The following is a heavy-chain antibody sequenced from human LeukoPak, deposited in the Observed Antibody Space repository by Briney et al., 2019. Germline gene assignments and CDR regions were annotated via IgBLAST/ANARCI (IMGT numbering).Heavy chain of an antibody. CDR3: AREVRSSSWYSSYYYYYMDV. Sequence: SETLSLTCAVYGGSFSGYYWSWIRQPPGKGLEWIGEINHSGSTNYNPSLKSRVTISVDTSKNQFSLKLSSVTAADTAVYYCAREVRSSSWYSSYYYYYMDVWGKGTTVTVSS. CDR1: GGSFSGYY. J-gene: IGHJ6*03. CDR2: INHSGST. V-gene: IGHV4-34*01. D-gene: IGHD6-13*01.